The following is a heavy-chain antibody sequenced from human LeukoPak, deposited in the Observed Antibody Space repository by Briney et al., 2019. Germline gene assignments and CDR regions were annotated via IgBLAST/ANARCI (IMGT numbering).Heavy chain of an antibody. V-gene: IGHV4-39*01. CDR1: GGSISRSSYY. Sequence: PSETLSLTCTVSGGSISRSSYYWGWIRQTPGKGPEGIGSIYYGGSSYYNPSLKSRVTISVDTSKNQFSLKLSSVTAADTAVYYCSRLGVPMVRGVITHSDYWGQGTLVTVSS. J-gene: IGHJ4*02. CDR2: IYYGGSS. D-gene: IGHD3-10*01. CDR3: SRLGVPMVRGVITHSDY.